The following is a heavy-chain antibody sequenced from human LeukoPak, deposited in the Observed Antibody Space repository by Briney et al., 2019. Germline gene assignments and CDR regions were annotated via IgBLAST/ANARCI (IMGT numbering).Heavy chain of an antibody. V-gene: IGHV2-70*04. J-gene: IGHJ4*02. CDR1: GFSVSTSGMR. CDR3: ARTSQEAFDY. CDR2: IDWDDDK. Sequence: SGPALLKPTQTLTLTCTFSGFSVSTSGMRVRWIRQPPGKALEWLARIDWDDDKFYSTSLKTRLTISTDTHKTVLVLKMTNIDHVDATTYYCARTSQEAFDYWGQGTLVTVSS.